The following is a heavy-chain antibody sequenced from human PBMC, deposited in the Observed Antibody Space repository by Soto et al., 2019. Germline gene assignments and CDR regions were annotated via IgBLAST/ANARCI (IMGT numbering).Heavy chain of an antibody. CDR2: INPSGGST. J-gene: IGHJ4*02. CDR3: ARDGGDDYGAY. D-gene: IGHD2-21*01. CDR1: GYTFTSYY. V-gene: IGHV1-46*03. Sequence: QVQLVQSGAEVKKPGASVKVSCKASGYTFTSYYMHWVRQAPGQGLEWMGIINPSGGSTSYAQKCQGRVTMTRDTSTSTVYMELSSLRSEDTAVYYCARDGGDDYGAYWGQGTLVTVSS.